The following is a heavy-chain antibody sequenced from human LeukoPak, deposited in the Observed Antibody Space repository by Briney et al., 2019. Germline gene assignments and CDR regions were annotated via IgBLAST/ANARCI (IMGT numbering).Heavy chain of an antibody. J-gene: IGHJ4*02. Sequence: TGGSLRLSCAASGFTFSSYAMSWVRQAPGKGREGGSVISNSSGSTFYADSVKGRFTISRDNSKNTLYLQMNSLRAEDTAVYYCAKRASGSGTSLYYFDYWGQGTLVTVSS. CDR1: GFTFSSYA. V-gene: IGHV3-23*01. CDR2: ISNSSGST. D-gene: IGHD3-10*01. CDR3: AKRASGSGTSLYYFDY.